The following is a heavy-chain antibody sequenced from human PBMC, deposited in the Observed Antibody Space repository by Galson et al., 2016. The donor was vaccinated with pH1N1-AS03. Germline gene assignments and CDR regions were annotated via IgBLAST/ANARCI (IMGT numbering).Heavy chain of an antibody. CDR3: ARQGDTSMVTDYHYYHMDV. CDR2: MDHSGSS. CDR1: DDSIRSSLYY. J-gene: IGHJ6*03. D-gene: IGHD5-18*01. V-gene: IGHV4-39*01. Sequence: SETLSLTCIVADDSIRSSLYYWGWIRQSTGKGLEWIGSMDHSGSSYYNPSLQRRVTMSVDLSKRHSSLKLTSVTAVDTGVYYCARQGDTSMVTDYHYYHMDVWGKGTTVTVSS.